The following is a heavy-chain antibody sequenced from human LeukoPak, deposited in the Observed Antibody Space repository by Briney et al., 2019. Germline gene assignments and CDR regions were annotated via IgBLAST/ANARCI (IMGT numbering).Heavy chain of an antibody. CDR2: INPDSGVA. Sequence: ASVKVSCKASGYTLTDHYMHWVRQAPGQGLEWMGRINPDSGVANYGQASRGRVTMTRDPSINTAYMEVSTLRSDDTAVYYCARGFGLGGATVPPQFDYWGQGTLVTVSS. CDR3: ARGFGLGGATVPPQFDY. D-gene: IGHD1-26*01. CDR1: GYTLTDHY. J-gene: IGHJ4*02. V-gene: IGHV1-2*06.